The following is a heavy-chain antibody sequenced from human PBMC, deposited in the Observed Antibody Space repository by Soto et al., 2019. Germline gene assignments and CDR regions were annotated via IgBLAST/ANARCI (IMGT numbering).Heavy chain of an antibody. CDR1: GGTFSSYT. CDR3: ARRPYGSGGRRIEGDDY. Sequence: QVQLVQSGAEVKKPGSSVKVSCKASGGTFSSYTISWVRQAPGQGLEWMGRIIPILGIANYAQKFQGRVTITADKSTSTAYMELSSLRSEDAAVYYCARRPYGSGGRRIEGDDYWGQGTLVTVSS. D-gene: IGHD3-10*01. CDR2: IIPILGIA. J-gene: IGHJ4*02. V-gene: IGHV1-69*02.